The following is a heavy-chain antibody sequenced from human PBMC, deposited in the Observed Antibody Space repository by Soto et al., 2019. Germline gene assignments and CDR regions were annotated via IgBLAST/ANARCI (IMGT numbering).Heavy chain of an antibody. Sequence: PSETLSLTCAISGDSIGNFYWSWIRQPAGKGLESLGRLSASGRTNYSPSLQSRVTMSLDRSKNRFSLRLTSVSAADTAVYFCARGMGRYFDHWGRGTLVTVSS. CDR2: LSASGRT. V-gene: IGHV4-4*07. J-gene: IGHJ2*01. D-gene: IGHD2-8*01. CDR1: GDSIGNFY. CDR3: ARGMGRYFDH.